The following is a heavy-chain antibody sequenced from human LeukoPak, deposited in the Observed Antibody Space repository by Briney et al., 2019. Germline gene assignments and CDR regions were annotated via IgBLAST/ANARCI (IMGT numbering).Heavy chain of an antibody. V-gene: IGHV3-23*01. D-gene: IGHD3-22*01. J-gene: IGHJ4*02. CDR1: GFTFNNYA. CDR3: ARLPTFYYDSSGYHYDY. CDR2: TAGSGISK. Sequence: GGSLRLSCVASGFTFNNYAMSWVRQAPGRGLEWASSTAGSGISKDYADSVKGRFTISKDKSKNTLYLQMDNLRAEDTGVYFCARLPTFYYDSSGYHYDYWGQGTLVTVSS.